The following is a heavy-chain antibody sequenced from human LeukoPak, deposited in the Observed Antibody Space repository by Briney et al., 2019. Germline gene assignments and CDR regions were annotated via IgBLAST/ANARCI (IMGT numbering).Heavy chain of an antibody. D-gene: IGHD3-10*01. CDR2: IFYTGGT. CDR3: ARVYPNYYGSGAFDY. Sequence: PSETLSLTCTISGGSISNYYWNWIRQPPGKGLEWVGYIFYTGGTNYNPSLKSRVAISEDTSKNQFSLKLSSVTAADTAVYYCARVYPNYYGSGAFDYWGQGTLVTVSS. J-gene: IGHJ4*02. V-gene: IGHV4-59*12. CDR1: GGSISNYY.